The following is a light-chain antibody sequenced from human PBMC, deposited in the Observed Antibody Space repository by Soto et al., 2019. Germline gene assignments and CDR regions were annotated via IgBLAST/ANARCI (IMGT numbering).Light chain of an antibody. Sequence: DIQMTQSPSTLSASVGDRVTITCRASQSISSWLAWYQQKPGKAPKLLIYKAYSLESGVPSRFSGSGSGTEFTLTISSLQPDDFATYYCQQYNSYPITFGHGTRLEIK. CDR2: KAY. CDR3: QQYNSYPIT. J-gene: IGKJ5*01. CDR1: QSISSW. V-gene: IGKV1-5*03.